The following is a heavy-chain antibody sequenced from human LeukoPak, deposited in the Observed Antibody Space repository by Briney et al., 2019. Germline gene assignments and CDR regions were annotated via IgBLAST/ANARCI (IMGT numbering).Heavy chain of an antibody. CDR2: IYTVGST. V-gene: IGHV3-53*01. CDR1: GFTVSTTY. J-gene: IGHJ3*02. CDR3: ARDLGTNDAFDI. D-gene: IGHD7-27*01. Sequence: RGSLRLSCAAPGFTVSTTYMSWVRQAPGKGLEWVSIIYTVGSTYYAHWVKGRFTISRDNSKNTVYLQMNSPRAEDTAGYFCARDLGTNDAFDIWGQGTMLTVSS.